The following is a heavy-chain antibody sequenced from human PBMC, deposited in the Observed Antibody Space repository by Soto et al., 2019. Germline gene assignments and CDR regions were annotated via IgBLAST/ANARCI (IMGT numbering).Heavy chain of an antibody. J-gene: IGHJ4*02. CDR2: ISGSGGST. V-gene: IGHV3-23*01. Sequence: EVQLLESGGGLVQPGGSLRLSCAASGFTFSNYAVTWVRQAPGKGLEWVSTISGSGGSTYYADSVKGRFTISSDNSKNTLYLQMNSIRAEDTAVYYCAKDQGSSWYEIDYWGQGTLVTVSS. D-gene: IGHD6-13*01. CDR1: GFTFSNYA. CDR3: AKDQGSSWYEIDY.